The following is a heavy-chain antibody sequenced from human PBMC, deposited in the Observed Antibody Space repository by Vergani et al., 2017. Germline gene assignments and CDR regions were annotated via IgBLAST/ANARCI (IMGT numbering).Heavy chain of an antibody. Sequence: QVQLQESGPGLVKPSETLSFTCTVSGGSISSYYWSWIRQPPGKGLEWIGYIYYSGSTNYNPPLKSRVTISVDTSKNQFSLKLSAVAAADTAVYYCGRDIVVVQAEVPGAFDIWGQGTMVTVSS. CDR2: IYYSGST. J-gene: IGHJ3*02. D-gene: IGHD2-2*01. CDR1: GGSISSYY. CDR3: GRDIVVVQAEVPGAFDI. V-gene: IGHV4-59*01.